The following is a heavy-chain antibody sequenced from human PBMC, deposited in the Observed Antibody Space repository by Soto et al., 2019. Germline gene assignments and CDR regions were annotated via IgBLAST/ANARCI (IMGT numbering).Heavy chain of an antibody. J-gene: IGHJ4*02. Sequence: QVQLVESGGGVVQPGRSLRLSCAASGFTFSNSGIHWVRQAPGKGLEWVAVISYDGSNKYYADSVKGRFTISRDNSKNTLYLQMNSLRAEDTAVYYCAKLPPDCSSTSCYTSFFDYWGQGTLVTVSS. CDR1: GFTFSNSG. V-gene: IGHV3-30*18. D-gene: IGHD2-2*02. CDR3: AKLPPDCSSTSCYTSFFDY. CDR2: ISYDGSNK.